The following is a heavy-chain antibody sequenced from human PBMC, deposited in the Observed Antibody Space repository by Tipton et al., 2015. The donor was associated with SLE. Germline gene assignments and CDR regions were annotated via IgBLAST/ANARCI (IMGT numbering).Heavy chain of an antibody. J-gene: IGHJ3*02. CDR2: IYHSGST. CDR1: GGSISSYY. CDR3: ASRGVPDAFDI. D-gene: IGHD3-10*01. Sequence: TLSLTCTVSGGSISSYYWSWIRQPPGKGLEWIGYIYHSGSTYYNPSLKSRVTISVDRSKNQFSLKLSSVTAADTGVYYCASRGVPDAFDIWGQGTMVTVSS. V-gene: IGHV4-59*12.